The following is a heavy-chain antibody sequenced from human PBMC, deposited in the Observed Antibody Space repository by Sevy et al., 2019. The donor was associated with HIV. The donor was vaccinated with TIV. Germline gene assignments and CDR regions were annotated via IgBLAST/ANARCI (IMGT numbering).Heavy chain of an antibody. V-gene: IGHV4-59*08. CDR3: AGENAWGRDYS. J-gene: IGHJ4*02. CDR2: IYYNGHI. Sequence: SETLSLTCTVSGGSTTSLYWNWIRQPPGKGLEWIANIYYNGHINYNPSLKSRVTLSLDTSKNQFSLRLSSVTAADTAMYYCAGENAWGRDYSWGQGTLVTVSS. D-gene: IGHD1-26*01. CDR1: GGSTTSLY.